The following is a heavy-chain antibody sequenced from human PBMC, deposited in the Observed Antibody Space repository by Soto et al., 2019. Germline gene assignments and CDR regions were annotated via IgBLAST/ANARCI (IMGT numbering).Heavy chain of an antibody. D-gene: IGHD3-22*01. CDR3: TTDPLGYYDSSGYSTRYDAFDI. V-gene: IGHV3-15*07. CDR2: IKSKTDGGTT. CDR1: GVTIIKGW. J-gene: IGHJ3*02. Sequence: RVACGAGGVTIIKGWMNRVRQAPGKGLEWVGRIKSKTDGGTTDYAAPVKGRFTISRDDSKNTLYLQMNSLKTEDTAVYYCTTDPLGYYDSSGYSTRYDAFDIWGQGTMVTVS.